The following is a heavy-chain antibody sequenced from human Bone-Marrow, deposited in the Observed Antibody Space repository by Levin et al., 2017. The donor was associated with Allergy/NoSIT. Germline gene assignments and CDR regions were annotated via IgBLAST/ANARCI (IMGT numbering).Heavy chain of an antibody. J-gene: IGHJ4*02. CDR3: ARRYCSGGSCYPFDY. CDR1: GGSISSGDYY. CDR2: IYYSGST. D-gene: IGHD2-15*01. Sequence: PSETLSLTCTVSGGSISSGDYYWSWIRQPPGKGLEWIGYIYYSGSTYYNPSLKSRVTISVDTSKNQFSLKLSSVTAADTAVYYCARRYCSGGSCYPFDYWGQGTLVTVSS. V-gene: IGHV4-30-4*01.